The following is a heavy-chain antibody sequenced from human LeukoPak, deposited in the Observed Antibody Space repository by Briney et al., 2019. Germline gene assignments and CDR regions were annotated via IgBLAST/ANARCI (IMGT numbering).Heavy chain of an antibody. V-gene: IGHV3-23*01. D-gene: IGHD3-10*01. CDR2: ISDDGGST. CDR1: GFGFSTYA. CDR3: AKNPLQARGGEGYGMDV. J-gene: IGHJ6*02. Sequence: GGSLRLSCAASGFGFSTYAMRWVRQAPGKGLEWVSGISDDGGSTYYADSVKGRFTISRDNSQNTVYLQMNSLRAEDTAVYYCAKNPLQARGGEGYGMDVWGQGTTVTVSS.